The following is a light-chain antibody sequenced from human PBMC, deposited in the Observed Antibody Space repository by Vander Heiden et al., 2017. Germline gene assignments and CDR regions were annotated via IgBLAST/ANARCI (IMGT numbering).Light chain of an antibody. Sequence: DIVMTQTPLSSPVTLGQPASISCRSSQSLVDSDGNIYLSWFQQRPGQPPRLLIYKNSNRFSGVPDRFSGSGAGTDFTLKISRVEADDVGVYYCRQATQFPRTFGQGTKLEIK. CDR1: QSLVDSDGNIY. CDR3: RQATQFPRT. CDR2: KNS. J-gene: IGKJ2*01. V-gene: IGKV2-24*01.